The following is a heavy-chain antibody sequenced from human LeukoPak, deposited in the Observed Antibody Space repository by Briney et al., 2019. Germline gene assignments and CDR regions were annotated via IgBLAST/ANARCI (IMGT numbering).Heavy chain of an antibody. D-gene: IGHD3-3*01. J-gene: IGHJ6*03. Sequence: PGGSLRLSCAASGFTFDDYGMSWVRQAPGKGLELVSGINWNGGSTGYADSVKGRFTISRDNAKNSLYLQMNSLRAEDTALYYCARVGRSGYYTYYYYYYYMDVWGKGTTVTVSS. V-gene: IGHV3-20*04. CDR1: GFTFDDYG. CDR3: ARVGRSGYYTYYYYYYYMDV. CDR2: INWNGGST.